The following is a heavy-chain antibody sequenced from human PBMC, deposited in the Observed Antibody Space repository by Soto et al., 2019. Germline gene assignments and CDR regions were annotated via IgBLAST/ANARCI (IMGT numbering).Heavy chain of an antibody. CDR1: GFPFSNYC. J-gene: IGHJ4*02. CDR2: ISYDGSNK. Sequence: GGSLRLSCADSGFPFSNYCMHWVRQAPGKGLEWVAAISYDGSNKYYADSVEGRFTISRDNSKSTVYLQMNSLRAEDTAIYYCAKDTYYYDSSGYYVFDYWGQGALVTVSS. CDR3: AKDTYYYDSSGYYVFDY. D-gene: IGHD3-22*01. V-gene: IGHV3-30*18.